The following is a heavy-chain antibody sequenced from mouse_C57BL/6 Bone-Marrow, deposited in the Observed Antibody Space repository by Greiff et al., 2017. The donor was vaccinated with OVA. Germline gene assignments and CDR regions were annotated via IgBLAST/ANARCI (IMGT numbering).Heavy chain of an antibody. CDR3: AGLDAMDY. CDR2: ISNGGGST. CDR1: GFTFSDFY. V-gene: IGHV5-12*01. J-gene: IGHJ4*01. Sequence: EVKLVESGGGLVQPGGSLKLSCAASGFTFSDFYMYWIRQTPEKRLAWVAYISNGGGSTYYPDTVKGRFTISRDKAKNTLYLQMSRLKSEDTAMYSCAGLDAMDYWGQGASVTVSS.